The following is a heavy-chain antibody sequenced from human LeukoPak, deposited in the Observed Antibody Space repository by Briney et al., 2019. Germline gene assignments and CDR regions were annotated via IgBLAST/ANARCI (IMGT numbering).Heavy chain of an antibody. Sequence: SETLSLTCTVSGGSISSSGYYWGWLRQPPGKGLDWIGRIYYSGSTYYNPSLKSRFTISVDTSKNQFSLKLSSVTAADTAAYYCVNYYDSSDYQQPNHFDYWGQGTLVTVSS. J-gene: IGHJ4*02. D-gene: IGHD3-22*01. CDR3: VNYYDSSDYQQPNHFDY. CDR2: IYYSGST. V-gene: IGHV4-39*01. CDR1: GGSISSSGYY.